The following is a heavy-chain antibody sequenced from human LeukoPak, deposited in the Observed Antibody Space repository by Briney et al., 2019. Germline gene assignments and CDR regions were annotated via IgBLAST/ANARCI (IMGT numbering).Heavy chain of an antibody. D-gene: IGHD1-26*01. J-gene: IGHJ6*03. CDR1: GFTFSSYS. V-gene: IGHV3-48*01. CDR2: ISSSSSTI. Sequence: GGPLRLSCAASGFTFSSYSMNWVRQAPGKGLEWVSYISSSSSTIYYADSVKGRFTISRDNAKNSLYLQMNSLRAEDTAVYYCAREGVGATSSYYYYYMDVWGKGTTVTVSS. CDR3: AREGVGATSSYYYYYMDV.